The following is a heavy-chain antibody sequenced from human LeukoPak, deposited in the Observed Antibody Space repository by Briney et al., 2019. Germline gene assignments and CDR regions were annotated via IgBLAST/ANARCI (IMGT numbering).Heavy chain of an antibody. D-gene: IGHD6-19*01. J-gene: IGHJ4*02. CDR1: GFTFSSYA. V-gene: IGHV3-23*01. CDR2: ISGSGGST. Sequence: PGGSLRLSCAASGFTFSSYAMNWVRQAPGKGLEWVSAISGSGGSTYYADSVKGRFTISRDNSKNTLYLQMNSLRAEDTAVYYCEQGDSRNGWDRYYFDYWGQGTLVTVSS. CDR3: EQGDSRNGWDRYYFDY.